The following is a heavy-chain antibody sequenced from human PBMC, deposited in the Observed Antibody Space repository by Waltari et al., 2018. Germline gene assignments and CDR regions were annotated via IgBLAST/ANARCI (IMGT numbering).Heavy chain of an antibody. Sequence: EVQVVESGGGLVQPGGSLRLSCVASGFTSSNYDMNWVRQAPGKGLEWVSYISNSGSTTYYADSVKGRFTISRDNAKNSMYLEMDSLRAEDTAVYYCARPSTEYYYYYYYMDVWGKGTTVTVS. J-gene: IGHJ6*03. V-gene: IGHV3-48*03. CDR3: ARPSTEYYYYYYYMDV. CDR1: GFTSSNYD. CDR2: ISNSGSTT.